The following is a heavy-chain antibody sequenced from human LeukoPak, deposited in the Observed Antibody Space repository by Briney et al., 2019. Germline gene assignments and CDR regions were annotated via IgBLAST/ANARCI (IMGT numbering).Heavy chain of an antibody. CDR3: ARDSPRGAFDI. J-gene: IGHJ3*02. CDR2: IYSGGST. V-gene: IGHV3-53*01. CDR1: GFTVSSNY. Sequence: GGSLRLSCVASGFTVSSNYMSWVRQAPGKGLEWVSVIYSGGSTYYADSVKGRFTISRDNSKNTLYLQMNSLRAEDTAVYYCARDSPRGAFDIWGQGTMVTVSS.